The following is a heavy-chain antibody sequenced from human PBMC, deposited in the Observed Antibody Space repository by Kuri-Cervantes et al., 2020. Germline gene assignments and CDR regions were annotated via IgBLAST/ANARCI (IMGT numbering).Heavy chain of an antibody. Sequence: GGSLRLSCAASGFTFSSYSMNWVRQAPGKGLEWVSSISIWSNYIYYADSVKGRFTISRDNAKSSLYLQLSSLRAEDTAVYFCAKETDSGSYHDYWGQGTLVTVSS. CDR3: AKETDSGSYHDY. J-gene: IGHJ4*02. D-gene: IGHD1-26*01. CDR2: ISIWSNYI. V-gene: IGHV3-21*03. CDR1: GFTFSSYS.